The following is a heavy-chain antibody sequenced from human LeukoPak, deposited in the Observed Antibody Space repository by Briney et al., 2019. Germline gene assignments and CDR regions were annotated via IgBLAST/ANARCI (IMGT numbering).Heavy chain of an antibody. Sequence: PGGSLTLSCAASGFTFSSFAMTWVRQAPGKGLEWVSGINGIGGRTDYADPVKGRFTISRDKSKNTLYLQMNYLRAEDTAVYYCATHACCSNIWHSLNYWGQGILVTVSS. CDR1: GFTFSSFA. D-gene: IGHD2-15*01. V-gene: IGHV3-23*01. CDR2: INGIGGRT. CDR3: ATHACCSNIWHSLNY. J-gene: IGHJ4*02.